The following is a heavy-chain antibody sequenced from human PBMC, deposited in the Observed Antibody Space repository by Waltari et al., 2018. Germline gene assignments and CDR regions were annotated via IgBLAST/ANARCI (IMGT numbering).Heavy chain of an antibody. D-gene: IGHD6-6*01. CDR2: IYPGDSDT. CDR1: GYSFTSYW. CDR3: ARLVAARPVKLYYFDY. Sequence: EVQLVQSGAEVKQPGESLKISCKGSGYSFTSYWIGWVRQMPGKGLEWMGIIYPGDSDTRYSPSFQGQVTISADKSISTAYLQWSSLKASDTAMYYCARLVAARPVKLYYFDYWGQGTLVTVSS. V-gene: IGHV5-51*03. J-gene: IGHJ4*02.